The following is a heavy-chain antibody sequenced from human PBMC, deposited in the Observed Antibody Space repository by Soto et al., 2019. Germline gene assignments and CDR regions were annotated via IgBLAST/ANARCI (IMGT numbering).Heavy chain of an antibody. J-gene: IGHJ6*02. D-gene: IGHD3-3*01. V-gene: IGHV1-69*06. CDR2: IIPIFGTA. CDR1: GGTFSSYA. CDR3: ARDTTFGVVMYLMDV. Sequence: SVKVSCKASGGTFSSYAISWVRQAPGQGLEWMGGIIPIFGTANYAQKFQGRVTITADKSTSTAYMELSSLRSEDTAVYYCARDTTFGVVMYLMDVWGQGTTVTVSS.